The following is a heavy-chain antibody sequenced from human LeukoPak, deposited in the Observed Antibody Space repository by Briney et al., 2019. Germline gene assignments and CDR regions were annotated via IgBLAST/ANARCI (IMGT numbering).Heavy chain of an antibody. J-gene: IGHJ3*02. CDR3: ARANGAATPFDI. V-gene: IGHV3-64*01. CDR2: ISSNGGTT. CDR1: GFTFSTYT. D-gene: IGHD2-15*01. Sequence: PGGSLRLSCAASGFTFSTYTMHWVRQAPGKGLEYVSAISSNGGTTYSANSVKGRFTISRDNSKNMLYLQMGSLRAEDTAVYYCARANGAATPFDIWGQGTMVTVSS.